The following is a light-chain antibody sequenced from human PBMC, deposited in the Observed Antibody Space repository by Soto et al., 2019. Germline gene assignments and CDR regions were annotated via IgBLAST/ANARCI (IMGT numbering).Light chain of an antibody. CDR3: LQRRNIFS. V-gene: IGKV3-11*01. CDR1: QSISSY. CDR2: DAS. Sequence: EIVLTQSPATLSLSPGERATLSCRASQSISSYLSWYQQKPGQAPMLLIYDASTRAPGIPARFSGSGSGTDFTLTISSLESEDFAVYYCLQRRNIFSFGPGNKVDFK. J-gene: IGKJ3*01.